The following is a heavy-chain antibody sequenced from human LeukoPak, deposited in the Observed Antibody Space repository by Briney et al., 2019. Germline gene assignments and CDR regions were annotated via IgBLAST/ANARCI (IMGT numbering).Heavy chain of an antibody. J-gene: IGHJ4*02. CDR1: GFTFSDYA. V-gene: IGHV3-23*01. CDR3: TRAYRSDWEGFDY. D-gene: IGHD6-19*01. CDR2: ISSGGGDT. Sequence: GGSLRLSCAASGFTFSDYAMNCVRQAPGKGLEWVSGISSGGGDTYYANSVKGRFTISRDNSKNTLYLEMNYLRAEDTAVYYCTRAYRSDWEGFDYWGQGTLVTVSS.